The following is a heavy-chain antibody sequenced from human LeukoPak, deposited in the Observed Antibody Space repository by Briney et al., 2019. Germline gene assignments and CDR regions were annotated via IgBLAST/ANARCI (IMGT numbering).Heavy chain of an antibody. V-gene: IGHV3-21*01. Sequence: GGSLRLSCAASGFTFSSYCMNWVRQAPGKGLEWVSSISSSSSYIYYADSVKGRFTISRDNAKNSLYLQMNSLRAEDTAVYYCARDHNDILTGYYPFDYWGQGTLVTVSS. CDR3: ARDHNDILTGYYPFDY. CDR1: GFTFSSYC. CDR2: ISSSSSYI. J-gene: IGHJ4*02. D-gene: IGHD3-9*01.